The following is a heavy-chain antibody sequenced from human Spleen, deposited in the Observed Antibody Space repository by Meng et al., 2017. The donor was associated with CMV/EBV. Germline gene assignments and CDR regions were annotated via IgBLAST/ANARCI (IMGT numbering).Heavy chain of an antibody. J-gene: IGHJ4*02. CDR3: ARDFGSFSMSDD. V-gene: IGHV1-2*02. CDR1: GDTFSSYA. CDR2: IIPNSGAT. D-gene: IGHD3-22*01. Sequence: ASVKVSCKASGDTFSSYAFNWVRQAPGQGLEWMGWIIPNSGATTSAQKFQGRLTMTRDTSISTAYLELSRLRSDDTAVYYCARDFGSFSMSDDWGQGTLVTVSS.